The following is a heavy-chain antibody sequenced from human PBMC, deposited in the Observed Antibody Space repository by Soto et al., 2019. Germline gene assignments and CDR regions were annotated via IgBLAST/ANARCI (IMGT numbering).Heavy chain of an antibody. CDR3: ATHPPYGPLDH. CDR2: INHSGST. D-gene: IGHD4-17*01. J-gene: IGHJ4*02. Sequence: SETLSLTCAVYGGSFSGYYWSWIRQPPGKGLEWIGEINHSGSTNYNPSLKSRVTVSVDTSKNQFSLKLSSVTAADTAVYYCATHPPYGPLDHWGQGTLVTVSS. V-gene: IGHV4-34*01. CDR1: GGSFSGYY.